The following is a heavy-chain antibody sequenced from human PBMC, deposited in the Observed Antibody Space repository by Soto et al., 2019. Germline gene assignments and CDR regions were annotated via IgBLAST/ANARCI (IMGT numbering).Heavy chain of an antibody. CDR2: IDPSDSYT. J-gene: IGHJ6*02. CDR1: GYSFTSYW. CDR3: ASVTGYYTGKGGYYYGMDV. D-gene: IGHD3-3*01. V-gene: IGHV5-10-1*01. Sequence: GESLKISCKGSGYSFTSYWISWVRQMPGKGLEWMGRIDPSDSYTNYSPSFQGHVTISADKSISTAYLQWSSLKASDTAMYYCASVTGYYTGKGGYYYGMDVWGQGTTVTVSS.